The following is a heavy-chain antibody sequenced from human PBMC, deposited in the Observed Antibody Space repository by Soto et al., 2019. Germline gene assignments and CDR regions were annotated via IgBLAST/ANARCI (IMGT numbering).Heavy chain of an antibody. J-gene: IGHJ3*02. CDR1: GYTFTSYG. V-gene: IGHV1-18*01. CDR3: ARDENYYGSGPEDDAFDI. D-gene: IGHD3-10*01. Sequence: GASVKVSCKASGYTFTSYGISWVRQAPGQGLEWMGWISAYNGNTNYAQKLQGRVTMTTDTSTSTAYMELRSLRYDDTAVYYCARDENYYGSGPEDDAFDIWRQGTMVTVSS. CDR2: ISAYNGNT.